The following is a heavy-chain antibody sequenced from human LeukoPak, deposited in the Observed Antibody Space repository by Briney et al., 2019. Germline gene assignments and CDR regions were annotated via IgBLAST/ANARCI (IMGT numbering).Heavy chain of an antibody. CDR3: AKDINYYDSSGYSN. CDR2: ISWNSGSI. D-gene: IGHD3-22*01. CDR1: GFTFDDYA. J-gene: IGHJ4*02. V-gene: IGHV3-9*03. Sequence: RPGGSLRLSCAASGFTFDDYAMHWVRQAPGKGLEWVSGISWNSGSIGYADSVKGRFTISRDNAKNSLYLQMNSLRAEDMALYYCAKDINYYDSSGYSNWGQGTLVTVSS.